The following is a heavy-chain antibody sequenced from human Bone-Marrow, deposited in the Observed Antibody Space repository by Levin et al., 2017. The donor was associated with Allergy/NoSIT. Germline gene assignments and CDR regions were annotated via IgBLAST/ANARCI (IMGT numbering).Heavy chain of an antibody. CDR3: AKTRGGDDYGDYQDFDY. CDR1: GFTFSSYA. J-gene: IGHJ4*02. D-gene: IGHD4-17*01. Sequence: GGSLRLSCAASGFTFSSYAMSWVRQAPGKGLEWVSAISGSGGSTYYADSVKGRFTISRDNSKNTLYLQMNSLRAEDTAVYYCAKTRGGDDYGDYQDFDYWGQGTLVTVSS. CDR2: ISGSGGST. V-gene: IGHV3-23*01.